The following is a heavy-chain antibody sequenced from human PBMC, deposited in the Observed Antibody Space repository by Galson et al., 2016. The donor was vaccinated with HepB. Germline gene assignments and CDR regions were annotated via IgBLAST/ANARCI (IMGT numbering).Heavy chain of an antibody. CDR3: ASRIGGLYYGY. V-gene: IGHV3-23*01. CDR2: ISGTGVST. CDR1: GFTFSNYA. Sequence: SLRLSCAASGFTFSNYAMSWVRQAPGKGLEWVSTISGTGVSTYYADSVQGRFTITRDTSATTVYMELSSLRSEDTAVYYCASRIGGLYYGYWGQGTLVTVSS. D-gene: IGHD3-10*01. J-gene: IGHJ4*02.